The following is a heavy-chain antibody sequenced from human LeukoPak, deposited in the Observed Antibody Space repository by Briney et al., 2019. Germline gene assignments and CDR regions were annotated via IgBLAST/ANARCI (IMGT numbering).Heavy chain of an antibody. J-gene: IGHJ4*02. CDR3: ARHTEDIVRKIDY. V-gene: IGHV4-4*07. CDR1: VGSISSYY. D-gene: IGHD5-12*01. CDR2: IYTSGST. Sequence: SETLSLTCTVSVGSISSYYWSRIRQPAGKGLEWIWRIYTSGSTNYNPSLKSRVTISIDTSNNQFSLNLSSVTAADTAVYNCARHTEDIVRKIDYWGQGTLVTVSS.